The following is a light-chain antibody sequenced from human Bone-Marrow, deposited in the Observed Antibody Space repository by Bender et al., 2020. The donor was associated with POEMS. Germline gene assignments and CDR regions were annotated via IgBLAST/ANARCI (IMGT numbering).Light chain of an antibody. J-gene: IGLJ3*02. Sequence: VSVAPGQTARITCGGNSIGSKIVHWFQQKPGQAPVLVVYDDTDRPSGIPERFSGANSENTATLSISRVDAGDEADYFCQVWDNGSDHWVFGGGTKLTVL. V-gene: IGLV3-21*02. CDR2: DDT. CDR1: SIGSKI. CDR3: QVWDNGSDHWV.